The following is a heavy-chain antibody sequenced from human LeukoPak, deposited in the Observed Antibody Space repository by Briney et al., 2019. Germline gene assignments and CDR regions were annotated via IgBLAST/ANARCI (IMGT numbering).Heavy chain of an antibody. V-gene: IGHV4-38-2*02. D-gene: IGHD6-13*01. CDR3: ARDIAAAAFDAFDI. CDR2: IYHSGST. J-gene: IGHJ3*02. CDR1: GYSISSAYY. Sequence: PSETLSLTCTVSGYSISSAYYWGWIRQPPGKGLDWIGSIYHSGSTYYNPSLKSRVTISVDTSKNQFSLKLSSVTAADTAVYYCARDIAAAAFDAFDIWGQGTMVTVSS.